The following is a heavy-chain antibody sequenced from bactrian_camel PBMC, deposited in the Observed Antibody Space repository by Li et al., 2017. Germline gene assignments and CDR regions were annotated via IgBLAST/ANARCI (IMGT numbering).Heavy chain of an antibody. V-gene: IGHV3S63*01. CDR3: AASWDVTAPAALGRISSPEFGY. CDR1: GSAVSNLY. J-gene: IGHJ6*01. D-gene: IGHD5*01. CDR2: LAVNGGT. Sequence: HVQLVESGGGSVQAGGSLRLSCAASGSAVSNLYMAWFRQAPGKEREGVAYLAVNGGTDYTYAVAGRFTISKDNAKDTLYLQMDSQKPEDSAMYYCAASWDVTAPAALGRISSPEFGYWGEGTQVTVS.